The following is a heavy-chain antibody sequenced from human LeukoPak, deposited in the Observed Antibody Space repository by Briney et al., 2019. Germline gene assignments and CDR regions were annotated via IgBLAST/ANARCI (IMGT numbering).Heavy chain of an antibody. J-gene: IGHJ4*02. Sequence: SGPTLVKPTQTLTLTCTFSGFSLSTSGVGVGWIRQPPGKALEWLALIYWNDDKRYSPSLKSRLTITKDTSKNQVVLTMTNMDPVDTAIYYCAQYYDYVWGSYRHQNYFDYWGQGTLVTVSS. CDR3: AQYYDYVWGSYRHQNYFDY. CDR1: GFSLSTSGVG. D-gene: IGHD3-16*02. CDR2: IYWNDDK. V-gene: IGHV2-5*01.